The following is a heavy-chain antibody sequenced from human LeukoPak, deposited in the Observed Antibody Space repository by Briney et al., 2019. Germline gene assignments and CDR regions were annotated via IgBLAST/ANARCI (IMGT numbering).Heavy chain of an antibody. CDR3: TREYSSGWPFDY. V-gene: IGHV3-73*01. J-gene: IGHJ4*02. CDR1: GFTFSDSA. CDR2: IRSKADSYAT. D-gene: IGHD6-19*01. Sequence: GGSLRLSCADSGFTFSDSAMHWVRQTSGKGLEWVGRIRSKADSYATTYAASVRGRFAISRDDSKNTAYLQMISLKTEDTGVYYCTREYSSGWPFDYWGQGTLVTVSS.